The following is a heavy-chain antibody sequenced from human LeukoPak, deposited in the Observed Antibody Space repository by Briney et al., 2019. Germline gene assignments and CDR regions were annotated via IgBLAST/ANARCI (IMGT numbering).Heavy chain of an antibody. D-gene: IGHD1-1*01. J-gene: IGHJ4*02. CDR3: VRDLDSVAFF. CDR2: ISSSSSTI. CDR1: GFTFSSYA. V-gene: IGHV3-48*01. Sequence: GGSLRLSCAASGFTFSSYAMSWVRQAPGKGLGWVSYISSSSSTISYADSVKGRFTISRDNAKNSLYLQMNSLRAEDTAVYYCVRDLDSVAFFWGQGTLVTVSS.